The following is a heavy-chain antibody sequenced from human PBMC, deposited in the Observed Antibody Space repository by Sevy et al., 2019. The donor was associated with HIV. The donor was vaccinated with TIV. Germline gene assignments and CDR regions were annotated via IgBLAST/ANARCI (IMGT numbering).Heavy chain of an antibody. CDR3: ARDLANHGAYHL. V-gene: IGHV3-21*01. D-gene: IGHD3-16*01. Sequence: AGSLRLSCAASGFTFRDYSMSWVRQAPGEELEWVASIGSTTTYRDYADSVKGRFTISRDNANNSLYLQMDSLRAEDTAVYYCARDLANHGAYHLWGQGTMVTVSS. J-gene: IGHJ3*01. CDR2: IGSTTTYR. CDR1: GFTFRDYS.